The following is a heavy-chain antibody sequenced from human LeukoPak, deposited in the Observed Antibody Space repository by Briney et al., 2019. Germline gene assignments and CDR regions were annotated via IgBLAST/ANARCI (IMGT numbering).Heavy chain of an antibody. CDR2: INHSGST. V-gene: IGHV4-34*01. D-gene: IGHD3-10*01. CDR1: GGSFSGYY. CDR3: ARAGMVRGVPRLGIFDY. Sequence: NPSETLSLTCAVYGGSFSGYYWSWIRQPPGKGLEWIGEINHSGSTNYNPSLKSRVTISVDTSKNQFSLKLSSVTAADTAVYYCARAGMVRGVPRLGIFDYWGQGTLVTVSS. J-gene: IGHJ4*02.